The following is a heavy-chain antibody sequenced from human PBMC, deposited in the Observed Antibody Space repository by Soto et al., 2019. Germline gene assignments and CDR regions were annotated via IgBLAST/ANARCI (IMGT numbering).Heavy chain of an antibody. CDR3: AKGSHYCSGGSCYSSQFDY. CDR2: ISGSGGST. CDR1: GFTFSSYA. V-gene: IGHV3-23*01. D-gene: IGHD2-15*01. Sequence: GGSLRLSCAASGFTFSSYAMSWVRQAPGKGLEWVSAISGSGGSTYYADSVKGRFTISRDNSKNTLYLQMNSLRAEDTAVYYCAKGSHYCSGGSCYSSQFDYWGQGTLVTVSS. J-gene: IGHJ4*02.